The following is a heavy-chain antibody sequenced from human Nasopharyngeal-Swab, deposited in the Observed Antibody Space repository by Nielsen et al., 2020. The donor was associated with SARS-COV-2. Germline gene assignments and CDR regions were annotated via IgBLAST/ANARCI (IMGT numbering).Heavy chain of an antibody. CDR3: ARDGRWLQLLYYYYGMDV. D-gene: IGHD5-24*01. V-gene: IGHV1-18*01. CDR2: ISAYNGNT. J-gene: IGHJ6*02. CDR1: GYTFTSYG. Sequence: ASVKVSCKASGYTFTSYGISWVRQAPGQGLEWMGWISAYNGNTNYAQKLQGRVTMTTDTSTSTAYMELRSLRSEDTAVYYCARDGRWLQLLYYYYGMDVWGQGTTVTVSS.